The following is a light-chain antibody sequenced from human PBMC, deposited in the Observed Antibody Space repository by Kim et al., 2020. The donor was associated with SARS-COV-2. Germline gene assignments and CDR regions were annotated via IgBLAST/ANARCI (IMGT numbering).Light chain of an antibody. Sequence: GSTGDRVTITCRASQGIRNELGWYQQKPGKATKVLIYAASTLPSGVPSRCSGSGSGTDFTLTISSLQPEDFATYYCLQDSTYPRTFGQGTKVDIK. V-gene: IGKV1-6*01. CDR2: AAS. CDR3: LQDSTYPRT. J-gene: IGKJ1*01. CDR1: QGIRNE.